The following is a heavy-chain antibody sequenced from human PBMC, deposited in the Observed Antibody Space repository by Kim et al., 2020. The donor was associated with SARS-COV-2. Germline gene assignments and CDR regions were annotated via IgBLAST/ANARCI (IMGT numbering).Heavy chain of an antibody. D-gene: IGHD3-3*01. CDR2: ISSSGSTI. V-gene: IGHV3-48*03. Sequence: GGSLRLSCAASGFTFSSYEMNWVRQAPGKGLEWVSYISSSGSTIYYADSVKGRFTISRDNAKNSLYLQMNSLRAEDTAVYYCARALRQSITIFGVVILQPIDYWGQGTLVTVSS. J-gene: IGHJ4*02. CDR3: ARALRQSITIFGVVILQPIDY. CDR1: GFTFSSYE.